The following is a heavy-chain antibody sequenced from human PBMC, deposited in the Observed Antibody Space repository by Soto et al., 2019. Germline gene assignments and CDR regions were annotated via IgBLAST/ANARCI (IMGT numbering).Heavy chain of an antibody. D-gene: IGHD3-22*01. CDR1: GYTFTSYG. Sequence: RASVKVSCKASGYTFTSYGISWVRQAPGQGLEWMGWISAYNGNTNYAQKLQGRVTMTTDTSTSTAYMELRSLRSDDTAVYYCARFIGGYYYDSSGSLAYWGQGTLVTVSS. CDR3: ARFIGGYYYDSSGSLAY. CDR2: ISAYNGNT. J-gene: IGHJ4*02. V-gene: IGHV1-18*01.